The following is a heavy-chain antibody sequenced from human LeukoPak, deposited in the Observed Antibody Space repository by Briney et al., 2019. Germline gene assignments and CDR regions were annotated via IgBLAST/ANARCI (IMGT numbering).Heavy chain of an antibody. Sequence: GGSLRLSCAASGFTFSSYGMHWVRQAPGKGLEWVAFIRYVGSNKYYADSVKGRFTISRDNSKNTLYLQMNSLRAEDTAVYYCAKSYCGGDCYSFDYWGQGTLVTVSS. CDR2: IRYVGSNK. CDR3: AKSYCGGDCYSFDY. V-gene: IGHV3-30*02. J-gene: IGHJ4*02. CDR1: GFTFSSYG. D-gene: IGHD2-21*01.